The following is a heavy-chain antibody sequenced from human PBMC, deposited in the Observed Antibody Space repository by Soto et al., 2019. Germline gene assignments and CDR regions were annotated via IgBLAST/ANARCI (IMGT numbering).Heavy chain of an antibody. D-gene: IGHD1-26*01. CDR3: ARVRIVGAREIDF. Sequence: QVHLVQSGGEVTKPGASVKVSCKASGYTFNRHGITWVRQAPGQGLEWMGWISGYNGDVNYEQKFQGRVTLSSDTLTNTVYLELKSLRFDDTAVYYCARVRIVGAREIDFWGQGTLVTVSS. J-gene: IGHJ4*02. CDR2: ISGYNGDV. V-gene: IGHV1-18*04. CDR1: GYTFNRHG.